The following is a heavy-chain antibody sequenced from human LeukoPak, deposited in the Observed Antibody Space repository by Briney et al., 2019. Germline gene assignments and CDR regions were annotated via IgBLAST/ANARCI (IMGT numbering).Heavy chain of an antibody. D-gene: IGHD3-3*01. J-gene: IGHJ4*02. CDR1: GCTFIHYG. CDR3: ARVESYYDFWSGYLRGGYYFDY. V-gene: IGHV1-18*01. Sequence: GASVNVSCKASGCTFIHYGISWVRQAPGQGREWMGWISAYNGNTNNAQKLQGRVTMTTDTSTSTAYMEVRSLRSDDTAVYYCARVESYYDFWSGYLRGGYYFDYWGQGTLVTVSS. CDR2: ISAYNGNT.